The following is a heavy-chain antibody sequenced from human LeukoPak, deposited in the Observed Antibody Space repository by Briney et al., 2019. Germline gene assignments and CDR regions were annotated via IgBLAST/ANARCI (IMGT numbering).Heavy chain of an antibody. J-gene: IGHJ4*02. V-gene: IGHV1-46*01. CDR1: GYTFTSYY. Sequence: GASVKVSCKASGYTFTSYYMHWVRQAPGQGLEWMGIISPSGGSTSYAQKFQGRVTMTRDTSTSTVYMELSSLRSEDTAVYYCAREASSGWYLDYWGQGTLVTVSS. CDR3: AREASSGWYLDY. CDR2: ISPSGGST. D-gene: IGHD6-19*01.